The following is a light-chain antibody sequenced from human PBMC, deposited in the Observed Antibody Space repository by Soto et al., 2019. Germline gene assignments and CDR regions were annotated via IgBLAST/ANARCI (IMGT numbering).Light chain of an antibody. CDR3: TSYTTTKTPYV. V-gene: IGLV2-14*01. J-gene: IGLJ1*01. Sequence: QSALTQPASVSGSPGQSITIPCTGTNSDVGAYNYVSWYQHHPGKAPKLMIYEVFTRSSGVSSRFSGSKSGSTASLTISGLQAEDEADYYCTSYTTTKTPYVFGTGTKVTVL. CDR2: EVF. CDR1: NSDVGAYNY.